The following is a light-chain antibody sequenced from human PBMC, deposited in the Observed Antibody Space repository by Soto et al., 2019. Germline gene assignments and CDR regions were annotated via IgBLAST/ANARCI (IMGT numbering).Light chain of an antibody. V-gene: IGKV1-33*01. CDR3: QQYDNLPLT. Sequence: DIQMTQSPSSLSASVGDRVTITCQASQDIKNYSNWYQQKSGKAPKLLIYDASDFETGVPSRFSGSGSGTDYTVTINSLQPGDIATYYCQQYDNLPLTFGGGTKVESK. J-gene: IGKJ4*01. CDR2: DAS. CDR1: QDIKNY.